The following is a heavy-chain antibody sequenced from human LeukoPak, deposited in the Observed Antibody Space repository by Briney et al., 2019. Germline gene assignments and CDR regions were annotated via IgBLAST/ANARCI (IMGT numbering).Heavy chain of an antibody. Sequence: GGSLRLSCAASGFTFSSYAMHWVRQAPGKGLEWVAVISYDGSNKYYADSVKGRFTISRDNSKNTLYLQMNSLRAEDTAVYYCAKDHRYYYDSSGYYYPYYFDYWGQGTLVTVSS. J-gene: IGHJ4*02. CDR2: ISYDGSNK. D-gene: IGHD3-22*01. CDR3: AKDHRYYYDSSGYYYPYYFDY. V-gene: IGHV3-30*04. CDR1: GFTFSSYA.